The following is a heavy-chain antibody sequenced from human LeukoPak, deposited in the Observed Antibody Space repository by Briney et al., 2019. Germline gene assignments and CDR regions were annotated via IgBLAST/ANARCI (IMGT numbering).Heavy chain of an antibody. CDR1: GITFSSYA. CDR3: ARAGDSSGYYWAWAFDI. J-gene: IGHJ3*02. D-gene: IGHD3-22*01. V-gene: IGHV1-46*01. Sequence: ASVKVSCKTSGITFSSYAINWVRQAPGQGLEWMGIINPSGGSTSYAQKFQGRVTMTRDMSTSTVYMELSSLRSEDTAVYYCARAGDSSGYYWAWAFDIWGQGTMVTVSS. CDR2: INPSGGST.